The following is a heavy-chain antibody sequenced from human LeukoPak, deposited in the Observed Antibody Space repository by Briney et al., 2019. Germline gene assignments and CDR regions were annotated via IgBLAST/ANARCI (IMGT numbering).Heavy chain of an antibody. Sequence: GGSLRLSCAASGFTFSSYGMHWVRQAPGKGLEWVAVISYDGSNKYYADSVKDRFTISRDNSKNTLYLQMNSLRAEDTAVYYCAKDLNNPPDYWGQGTLVTVSS. CDR2: ISYDGSNK. CDR1: GFTFSSYG. CDR3: AKDLNNPPDY. J-gene: IGHJ4*02. D-gene: IGHD1/OR15-1a*01. V-gene: IGHV3-30*18.